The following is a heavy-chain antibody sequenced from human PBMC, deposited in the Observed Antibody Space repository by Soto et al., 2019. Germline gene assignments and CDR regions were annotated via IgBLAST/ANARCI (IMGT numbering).Heavy chain of an antibody. J-gene: IGHJ4*02. CDR2: ISGSGGST. Sequence: EVQLLESGGGLVQPGGSLRLSCAASGFTFSTYAMSWVRQAPGKGLEWVSAISGSGGSTYYADSVKGRFTISRDNSKNTLYLQMYSLRAEDTAVYYCAKNWDTTSSSSSHWGQGTLVTVSS. CDR3: AKNWDTTSSSSSH. V-gene: IGHV3-23*01. D-gene: IGHD6-6*01. CDR1: GFTFSTYA.